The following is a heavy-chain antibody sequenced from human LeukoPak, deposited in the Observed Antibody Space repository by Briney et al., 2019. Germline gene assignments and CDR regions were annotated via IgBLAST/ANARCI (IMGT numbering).Heavy chain of an antibody. V-gene: IGHV4-39*01. CDR3: ARRNDFWSGYYLDY. Sequence: KTSETLSLTCTVSGGSISSSSYYWGWIRQPPGKGLEWIGSIYYSGSTYYNPSLKSRVTISVDTSKNQFSLKLSSVIAADTAVYYCARRNDFWSGYYLDYWGQGTLVTVSS. J-gene: IGHJ4*02. D-gene: IGHD3-3*01. CDR1: GGSISSSSYY. CDR2: IYYSGST.